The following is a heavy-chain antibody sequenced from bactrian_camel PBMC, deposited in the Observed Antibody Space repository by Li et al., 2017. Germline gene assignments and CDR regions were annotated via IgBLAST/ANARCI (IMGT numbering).Heavy chain of an antibody. CDR1: GAIPTKYTYC. V-gene: IGHV3S63*01. J-gene: IGHJ4*01. CDR2: VSGYGDT. CDR3: AVRRGAIAATRAAQYEY. Sequence: HVQLVESGGGSVQAGGSLRLSCTASGAIPTKYTYCMACFRQAPGKEREWVSYVSGYGDTDYNESVKGRFLISKDNGKHALYLQMNSLQPEDTAMYYCAVRRGAIAATRAAQYEYWGQGTQVTVS. D-gene: IGHD3*01.